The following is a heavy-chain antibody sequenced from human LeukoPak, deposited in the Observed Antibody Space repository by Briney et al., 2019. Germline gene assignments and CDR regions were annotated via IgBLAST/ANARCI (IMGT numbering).Heavy chain of an antibody. J-gene: IGHJ6*02. D-gene: IGHD1-26*01. CDR3: ARAMGPYYYYGMDV. V-gene: IGHV4-61*01. CDR1: GGSISSSSCY. CDR2: IYYSGST. Sequence: SETLSLTCTVSGGSISSSSCYWSWIRQPPGKGLEWIGYIYYSGSTNYNPSLKSRVTISVDTSKNQFSLKLSSVTAADTAVYYCARAMGPYYYYGMDVWGQGTTVTVSS.